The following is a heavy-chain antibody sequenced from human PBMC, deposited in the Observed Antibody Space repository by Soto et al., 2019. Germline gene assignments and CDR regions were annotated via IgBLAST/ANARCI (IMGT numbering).Heavy chain of an antibody. D-gene: IGHD2-15*01. CDR2: VNHSGGST. J-gene: IGHJ1*01. V-gene: IGHV1-46*01. CDR3: AREENCSDGICYSEYFQH. Sequence: ASVKVSCKVSGYIFTAYSMHWVRQAPGQGLEWMGVVNHSGGSTNYAQKFQGRITMTRDTSTSTVYMELSSLTSEDTAVYYCAREENCSDGICYSEYFQHWGQGTLVTVSS. CDR1: GYIFTAYS.